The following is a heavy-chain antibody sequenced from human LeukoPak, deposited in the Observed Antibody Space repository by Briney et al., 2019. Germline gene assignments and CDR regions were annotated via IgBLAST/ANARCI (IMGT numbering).Heavy chain of an antibody. V-gene: IGHV3-48*01. J-gene: IGHJ4*02. CDR1: GFTFSSYS. D-gene: IGHD5-24*01. CDR2: ISSSSSTI. CDR3: AKDEMATTGIY. Sequence: PGGSLRLSCAASGFTFSSYSMLWVRQAPGKGLEWVSYISSSSSTIYYADSVKGRFTISRDNSKNTLYLQMNSLRAEDTAVYYCAKDEMATTGIYWGQGTLVTVSS.